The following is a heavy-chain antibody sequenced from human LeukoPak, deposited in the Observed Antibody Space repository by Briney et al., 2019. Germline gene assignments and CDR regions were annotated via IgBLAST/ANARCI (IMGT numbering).Heavy chain of an antibody. CDR3: ASQTGSQLPRVYYYYYYMDV. D-gene: IGHD1-14*01. V-gene: IGHV1-69*05. Sequence: ASVKVSCKXSGGTFSSYAISWVRQAPGQGLEWMGGIIPIFGTANYAQKFQGRVTITTDESTSTAYMEMSSLRSEDTAVYYCASQTGSQLPRVYYYYYYMDVWGKGTTVTVSS. CDR2: IIPIFGTA. J-gene: IGHJ6*03. CDR1: GGTFSSYA.